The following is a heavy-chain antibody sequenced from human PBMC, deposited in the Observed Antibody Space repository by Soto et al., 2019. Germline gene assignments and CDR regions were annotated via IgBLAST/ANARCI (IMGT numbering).Heavy chain of an antibody. CDR1: GGTFSIYT. CDR2: IIPIFGTA. D-gene: IGHD3-10*01. J-gene: IGHJ6*02. CDR3: ASLVYYGSGSYYPPYYYYYYGMDV. V-gene: IGHV1-69*01. Sequence: SVKVSCKASGGTFSIYTISWVRQAPGQGPEWMGGIIPIFGTANYAQKFQGRVTITADESTSTAYMELSSLRSEDTAVYYCASLVYYGSGSYYPPYYYYYYGMDVWGQGTTVTVS.